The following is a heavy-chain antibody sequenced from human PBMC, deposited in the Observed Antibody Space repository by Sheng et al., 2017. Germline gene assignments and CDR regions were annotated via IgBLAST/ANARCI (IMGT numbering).Heavy chain of an antibody. J-gene: IGHJ4*02. D-gene: IGHD1-26*01. CDR1: GFTFSSYS. CDR2: ITSSSTYI. Sequence: EVQLVESGGGLVKPGGSLRLSCAASGFTFSSYSINWVRQAPGKGLEWVSSITSSSTYIYYRDSVKGRFTISRDNAKNSLYLQMNSLRAEDTAVYYCAREMPLGYFDYWGQGTLVTVSS. CDR3: AREMPLGYFDY. V-gene: IGHV3-21*06.